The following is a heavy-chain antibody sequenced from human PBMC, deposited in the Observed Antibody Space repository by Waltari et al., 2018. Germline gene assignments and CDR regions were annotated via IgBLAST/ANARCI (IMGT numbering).Heavy chain of an antibody. Sequence: EVQLVESGGGLVQPGGSLRLSCAASGFTFGSDWMSWVRQAPGKGLDWVANINQDGSEKYYVDSVKGRFTISRDNAKNSLSLQMNSLRAEDAAVYYCARERVLSGWYGDLDHWGQGTLVTVSS. CDR1: GFTFGSDW. CDR3: ARERVLSGWYGDLDH. D-gene: IGHD6-19*01. J-gene: IGHJ5*02. CDR2: INQDGSEK. V-gene: IGHV3-7*01.